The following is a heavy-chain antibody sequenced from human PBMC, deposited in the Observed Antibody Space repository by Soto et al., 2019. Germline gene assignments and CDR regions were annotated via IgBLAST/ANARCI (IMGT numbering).Heavy chain of an antibody. CDR3: ARLPPTTVTTYYYYYVMDV. CDR2: IIPIFGTA. J-gene: IGHJ6*02. CDR1: GGTFSSYA. D-gene: IGHD4-17*01. Sequence: QVQLVQSGAEVKKPGSSVKVSCKASGGTFSSYAISWVRQAPGQGLEWMGGIIPIFGTANYAQKFQGRVTITADESTSTAYMELSSLRSEDTAVYYCARLPPTTVTTYYYYYVMDVWGQGTTVTVSS. V-gene: IGHV1-69*12.